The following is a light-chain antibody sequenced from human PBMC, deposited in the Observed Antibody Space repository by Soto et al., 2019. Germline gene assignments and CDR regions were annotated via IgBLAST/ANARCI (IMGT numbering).Light chain of an antibody. Sequence: VMTQSPGTLSVSPGERATLSCRASQSVSSYLAWYQQKPGQAPRVIIYDASNRATGIPARFSGSGSGTDFTLTISSLEPEDVAVYYCQQRSNWPITLGQGTRLEIK. CDR2: DAS. J-gene: IGKJ5*01. CDR3: QQRSNWPIT. CDR1: QSVSSY. V-gene: IGKV3-11*01.